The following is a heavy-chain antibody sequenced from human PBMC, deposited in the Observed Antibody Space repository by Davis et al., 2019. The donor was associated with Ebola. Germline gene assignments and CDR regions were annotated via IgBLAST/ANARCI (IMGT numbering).Heavy chain of an antibody. J-gene: IGHJ5*02. D-gene: IGHD2-2*01. CDR1: GYTFTSYG. Sequence: AASVKVSCKASGYTFTSYGISWVRQAPGQGLEWMGIINPSGGSTSYAQKFQGRVTMTRDTSTSTVYMELSSLRSEDTAVYYCARGSRPLPANNWFDPWGQGTLVTVSS. CDR2: INPSGGST. V-gene: IGHV1-46*01. CDR3: ARGSRPLPANNWFDP.